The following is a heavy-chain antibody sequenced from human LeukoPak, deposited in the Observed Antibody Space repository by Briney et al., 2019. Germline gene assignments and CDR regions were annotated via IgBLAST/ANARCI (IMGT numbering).Heavy chain of an antibody. V-gene: IGHV5-51*01. CDR2: IYPGDSDT. J-gene: IGHJ4*02. CDR1: GYDFTSNW. D-gene: IGHD2-15*01. Sequence: GESLKISCKGSGYDFTSNWIGWVRQMPGKGLEWMGIIYPGDSDTRYSPSFQGQVTISADKSISTAYLRWSSLKASDTAMYYCARRRLVTATKEYFDYWGQGTLVTVSS. CDR3: ARRRLVTATKEYFDY.